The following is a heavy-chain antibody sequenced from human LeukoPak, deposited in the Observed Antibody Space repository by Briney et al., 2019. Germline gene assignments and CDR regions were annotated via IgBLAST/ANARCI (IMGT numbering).Heavy chain of an antibody. D-gene: IGHD2-15*01. CDR3: ARDYTVVAATVVYYYCMDV. CDR1: GFTVSSNY. V-gene: IGHV3-53*01. J-gene: IGHJ6*02. CDR2: IYSGGST. Sequence: PGGSLRLSCAASGFTVSSNYMSWVRQASGKGLEWVSVIYSGGSTYYADSVKGRFTISRDNSKNTLYLQMNSLRAEDTAVYYCARDYTVVAATVVYYYCMDVWGQGTTVTVSS.